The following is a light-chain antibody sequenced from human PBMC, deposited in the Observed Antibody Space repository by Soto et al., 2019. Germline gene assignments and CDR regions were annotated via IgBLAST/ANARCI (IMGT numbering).Light chain of an antibody. CDR2: GAS. CDR3: QQYNSSPLT. Sequence: EILLTQSPGTLSLSPGERATLSCRASQSLSSTNYLAWFQQKPGQAPSLLIYGASSRATGIPDRFSGSGSGTDFTLTISRLEPEDFAVYYCQQYNSSPLTFGGGTKVDIK. CDR1: QSLSSTNY. J-gene: IGKJ4*01. V-gene: IGKV3-20*01.